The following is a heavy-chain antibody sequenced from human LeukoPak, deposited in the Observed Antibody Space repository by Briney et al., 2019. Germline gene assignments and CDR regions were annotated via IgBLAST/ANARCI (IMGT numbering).Heavy chain of an antibody. D-gene: IGHD3-16*01. CDR3: ARVGPMIRFGGSDAFDI. J-gene: IGHJ3*02. CDR1: GDSVSSNSAA. V-gene: IGHV6-1*01. CDR2: KYYRSKWYN. Sequence: SQTLSLTCAISGDSVSSNSAAWNWIRQSPSRGLEWLGRKYYRSKWYNDYAVSVKSRITINPDTSKNQFPLQLNSVTPEDTAVYYCARVGPMIRFGGSDAFDIWGQGTMVTVSS.